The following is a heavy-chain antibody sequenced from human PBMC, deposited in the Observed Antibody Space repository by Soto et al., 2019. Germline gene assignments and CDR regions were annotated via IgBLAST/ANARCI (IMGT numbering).Heavy chain of an antibody. Sequence: QVTLKESGPVLVKPTETLTLTCTVSGFSLSNARMGVSWIRQPPGKALEWLAHIFSNDEKSYSTSLKSRLTISKDNSKSQVVLTMTNMDPVDTATYYCARSIAAAGRYYYYGMDVWGQGTTVTVSS. D-gene: IGHD6-13*01. CDR2: IFSNDEK. CDR1: GFSLSNARMG. CDR3: ARSIAAAGRYYYYGMDV. V-gene: IGHV2-26*01. J-gene: IGHJ6*02.